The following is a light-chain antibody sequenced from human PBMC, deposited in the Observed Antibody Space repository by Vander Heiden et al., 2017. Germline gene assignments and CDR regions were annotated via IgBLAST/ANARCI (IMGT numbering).Light chain of an antibody. Sequence: IRMTQSPSSFSASTGDRVTITCRASQGISSYLAWDQQKPGKAPKLLIYAASTLQSGVPSRFSGSGSGTDFTLTISCLQSEDFATYYCQQYYSYPLTFGGGTKVEIK. CDR3: QQYYSYPLT. CDR2: AAS. V-gene: IGKV1-8*01. CDR1: QGISSY. J-gene: IGKJ4*01.